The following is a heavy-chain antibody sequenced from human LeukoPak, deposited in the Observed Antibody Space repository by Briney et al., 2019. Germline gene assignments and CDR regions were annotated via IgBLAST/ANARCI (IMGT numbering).Heavy chain of an antibody. CDR1: GFTFSTYS. J-gene: IGHJ4*02. V-gene: IGHV3-21*01. CDR2: ISSSSSYI. CDR3: ARGVYSSSWYSDY. Sequence: GGSLRLSCAASGFTFSTYSMNWVRQAPGKGLEWVSSISSSSSYIYYADSVKGRFTISRDDAKNSLFLQMNSLRAEDTAVYYCARGVYSSSWYSDYWGQGTLITVSS. D-gene: IGHD6-13*01.